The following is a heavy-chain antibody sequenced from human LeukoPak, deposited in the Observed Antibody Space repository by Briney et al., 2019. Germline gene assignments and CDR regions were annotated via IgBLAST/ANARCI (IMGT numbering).Heavy chain of an antibody. CDR2: SNINSGGT. CDR3: ARDTAMVNYWFDA. J-gene: IGHJ5*02. D-gene: IGHD5-18*01. V-gene: IGHV1-2*02. CDR1: GYRFTGNY. Sequence: ASVKLSCKASGYRFTGNYMHWVRIPHAQGHGLMGLSNINSGGTNYAQKFQGRVTMTRDTSIGKAYTELSRLRSDDTAVYYCARDTAMVNYWFDAWGQGTLVTVSS.